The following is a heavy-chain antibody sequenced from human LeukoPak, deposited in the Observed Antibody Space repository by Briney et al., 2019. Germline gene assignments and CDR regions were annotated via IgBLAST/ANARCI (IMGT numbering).Heavy chain of an antibody. CDR3: VGGLQWLSFDQ. CDR2: MHHSGTT. Sequence: SETLSLTCTVSGGSISTYYWSWIRQPPGKGLEWIGYMHHSGTTNSNPSLESRLTMSIDTSKKQLSLTLSSVTAADTAVYYCVGGLQWLSFDQWGQGTLVTVSS. CDR1: GGSISTYY. D-gene: IGHD6-19*01. V-gene: IGHV4-59*03. J-gene: IGHJ4*02.